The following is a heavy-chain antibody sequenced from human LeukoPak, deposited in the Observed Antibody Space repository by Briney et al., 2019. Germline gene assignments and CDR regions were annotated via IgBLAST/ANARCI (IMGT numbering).Heavy chain of an antibody. Sequence: GGSLRLSCAASGFTFSSHSMNWVRQTPGKGLEWVSYISSGSSARYYADSVKGRFTISRDNSKNTLYLQMNSLRAEDTAVYYCAKGEVLLWFGEFPPPGEPNPNWFDPWGQGTLVTVSS. V-gene: IGHV3-48*01. CDR2: ISSGSSAR. D-gene: IGHD3-10*01. CDR3: AKGEVLLWFGEFPPPGEPNPNWFDP. J-gene: IGHJ5*02. CDR1: GFTFSSHS.